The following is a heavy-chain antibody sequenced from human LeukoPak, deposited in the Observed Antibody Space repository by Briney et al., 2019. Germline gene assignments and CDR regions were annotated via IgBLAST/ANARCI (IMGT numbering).Heavy chain of an antibody. CDR2: ISWNSGSI. CDR1: GFIFDDYA. CDR3: VKAIGVSRISTSCYSFDN. Sequence: PGGSLRLSCAASGFIFDDYAIHWVRQALGSGLEWVSAISWNSGSIGYADSVKGRFTISRDNAENSVHLLMNSLRVEDTALYYCVKAIGVSRISTSCYSFDNWGQGTLVTVSS. V-gene: IGHV3-9*01. D-gene: IGHD2-2*02. J-gene: IGHJ4*02.